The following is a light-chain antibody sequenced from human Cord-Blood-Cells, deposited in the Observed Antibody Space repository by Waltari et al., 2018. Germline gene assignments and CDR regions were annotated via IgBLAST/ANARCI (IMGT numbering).Light chain of an antibody. J-gene: IGKJ3*01. CDR3: QQSYSTPRA. V-gene: IGKV1-39*01. CDR1: QSISSY. CDR2: AAS. Sequence: DIQMTQSPSSLSASVGDRVTITCRASQSISSYLNWYQQKPGKVPKLLTYAASSLQSGVPSRFSGSGSGTDFTLTISSLQPEDFATYYCQQSYSTPRAFGPGTKVDIK.